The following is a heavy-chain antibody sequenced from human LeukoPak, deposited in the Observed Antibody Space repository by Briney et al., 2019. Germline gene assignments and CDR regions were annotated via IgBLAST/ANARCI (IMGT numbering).Heavy chain of an antibody. V-gene: IGHV4-39*01. CDR2: IYYSGST. CDR3: AGRTSHGDYWYFDL. D-gene: IGHD4-17*01. Sequence: SETLSLTCTVSGGSISSSSYYWGWIRQPPGKGLEWIGSIYYSGSTYYNPSLKSRVTISVDTSKNQFSLKLSSVTAADTAVYYCAGRTSHGDYWYFDLWGRGTLVTVSS. CDR1: GGSISSSSYY. J-gene: IGHJ2*01.